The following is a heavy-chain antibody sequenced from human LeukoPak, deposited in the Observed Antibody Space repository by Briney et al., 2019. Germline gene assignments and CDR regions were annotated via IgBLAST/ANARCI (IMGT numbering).Heavy chain of an antibody. CDR1: GYSFTSYW. D-gene: IGHD6-19*01. CDR3: PRLPYSSGWYGGYYFDY. J-gene: IGHJ4*02. CDR2: IYPGDSDT. Sequence: GESLKISCKGSGYSFTSYWIGWVRQMPGKGLEWMGIIYPGDSDTRYSPSFQGQVTISADKSISTAYLQWSSLKASDTAMYYCPRLPYSSGWYGGYYFDYWGQGTLVTVSS. V-gene: IGHV5-51*01.